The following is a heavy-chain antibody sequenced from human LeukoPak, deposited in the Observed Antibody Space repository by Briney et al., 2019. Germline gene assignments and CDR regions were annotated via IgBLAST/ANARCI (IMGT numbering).Heavy chain of an antibody. CDR1: GYTFTSYY. D-gene: IGHD1-26*01. V-gene: IGHV1-2*02. J-gene: IGHJ6*03. Sequence: ASVKVSCKASGYTFTSYYMHWVRQAPGQGLEWMGWINPNSGGTNYAQKFQGRVTMTRDTSISTAYMELSRLRSDDTAVYYCASQTTTYYYYMDVWGKGTTVTVSS. CDR2: INPNSGGT. CDR3: ASQTTTYYYYMDV.